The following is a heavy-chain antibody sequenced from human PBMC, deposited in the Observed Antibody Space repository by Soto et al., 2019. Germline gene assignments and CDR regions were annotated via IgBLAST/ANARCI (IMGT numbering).Heavy chain of an antibody. J-gene: IGHJ6*02. Sequence: GESLKISCKASGYSFISYWIAWVRQMPGEGLEWMGIIHPVDSDTRYSPSFRGQVTISADKSLTTAYLQWSSLKASDTAMYYCARVLRSGYLAYFYYDMDVWGQGTKVTVS. D-gene: IGHD5-12*01. CDR3: ARVLRSGYLAYFYYDMDV. V-gene: IGHV5-51*01. CDR2: IHPVDSDT. CDR1: GYSFISYW.